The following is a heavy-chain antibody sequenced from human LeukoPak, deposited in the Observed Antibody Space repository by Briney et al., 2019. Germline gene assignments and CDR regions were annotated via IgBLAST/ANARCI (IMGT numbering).Heavy chain of an antibody. Sequence: SETLSLTCTVSGGSISSSSYYWGWIRQPPGKGLEWIGSIYYSGSTYYNPSLKSRVTISVDTSKNQFSLKLSSVTAADTAVYYCARDRVAGTEYYFDYWGQGTLVTVSS. CDR1: GGSISSSSYY. CDR3: ARDRVAGTEYYFDY. J-gene: IGHJ4*02. V-gene: IGHV4-39*07. D-gene: IGHD6-19*01. CDR2: IYYSGST.